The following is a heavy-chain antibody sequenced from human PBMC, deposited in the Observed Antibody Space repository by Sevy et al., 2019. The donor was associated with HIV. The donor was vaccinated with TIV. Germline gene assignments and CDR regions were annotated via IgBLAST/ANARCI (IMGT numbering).Heavy chain of an antibody. J-gene: IGHJ4*02. D-gene: IGHD2-15*01. V-gene: IGHV3-21*01. Sequence: GGSLRLSCAASGFTFSTSTMNWVRQAPGKGLEWVSLMTSSGSYILYAHSVKGRFTISRDNGKNSVFLQMNSLRVEDTAVYYCVRDGWNYWGQGTLVTVSS. CDR1: GFTFSTST. CDR3: VRDGWNY. CDR2: MTSSGSYI.